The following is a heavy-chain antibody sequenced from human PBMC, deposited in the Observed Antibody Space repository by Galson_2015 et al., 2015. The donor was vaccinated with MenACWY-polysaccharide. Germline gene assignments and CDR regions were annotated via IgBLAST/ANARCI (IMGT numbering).Heavy chain of an antibody. Sequence: SLRLSCAASGFTFSRHAMSWARQAPGEGLECVSVISGSGDSTYYTDSVKGRFTISRDNSRNIVYLQMNSLRADDTAVYYCAKAVRETSGHVDYWGQGTLVTVSS. CDR3: AKAVRETSGHVDY. V-gene: IGHV3-23*01. CDR1: GFTFSRHA. J-gene: IGHJ1*01. CDR2: ISGSGDST. D-gene: IGHD2-2*01.